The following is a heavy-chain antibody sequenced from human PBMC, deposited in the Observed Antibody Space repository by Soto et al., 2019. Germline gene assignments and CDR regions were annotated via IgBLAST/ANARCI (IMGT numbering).Heavy chain of an antibody. CDR3: ARRNYYYAMDV. Sequence: QVQLQQWGAGLLKPSETLSLTCAVYGDSFSSSYWGWIRQPPRKWLEWIGEINHSGSTNYTPSLKSRVTISVDTPKNPFSLKLSSVTAADTAVYYCARRNYYYAMDVWGQGTTVTVSS. CDR1: GDSFSSSY. J-gene: IGHJ6*02. CDR2: INHSGST. V-gene: IGHV4-34*01.